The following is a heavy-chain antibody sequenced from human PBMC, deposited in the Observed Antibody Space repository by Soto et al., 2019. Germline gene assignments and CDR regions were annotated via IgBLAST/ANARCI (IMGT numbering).Heavy chain of an antibody. CDR1: GFSLSTSGVG. V-gene: IGHV2-5*02. CDR3: AQSRWGGDCLQSYASHYYYGRDV. Sequence: QITLKESGPTLVKPTQTLMLTCSFSGFSLSTSGVGVGWIRQPPGKALEWLALIYWDDDKRYSPSLRSRLTVTKDTSKNQVVLIMTNMDPVDTATDYCAQSRWGGDCLQSYASHYYYGRDVWGQGTTVTVSS. J-gene: IGHJ6*02. CDR2: IYWDDDK. D-gene: IGHD2-21*02.